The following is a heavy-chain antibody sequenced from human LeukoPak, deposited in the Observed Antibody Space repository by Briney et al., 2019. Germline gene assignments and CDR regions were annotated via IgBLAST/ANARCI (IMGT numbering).Heavy chain of an antibody. CDR3: ARAVTTSYFDY. CDR1: GYSLSELS. D-gene: IGHD4-17*01. CDR2: FDPEDGET. Sequence: GASVKVSCKVSGYSLSELSMHWVRQAPGKGLEWMGGFDPEDGETIYTQKFQGRATMTEDTSTDTAYMELRSLRSDDTAVYYCARAVTTSYFDYWGQGTLVTVSS. J-gene: IGHJ4*02. V-gene: IGHV1-24*01.